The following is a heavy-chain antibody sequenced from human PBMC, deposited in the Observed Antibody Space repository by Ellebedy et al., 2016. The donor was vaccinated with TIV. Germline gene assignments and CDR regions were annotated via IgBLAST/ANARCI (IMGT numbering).Heavy chain of an antibody. CDR1: GFTFNDYA. CDR2: ISASGGGT. CDR3: AKLRQNLRTSIHF. Sequence: PGGSLRLSCVASGFTFNDYAMNWVRQAPGKGLEWVACISASGGGTNYTDSVKGRFIISRDNSKDTLFLQMNSLRAEDTALYYCAKLRQNLRTSIHFWGPGTLVTVSS. D-gene: IGHD1-14*01. V-gene: IGHV3-23*01. J-gene: IGHJ4*02.